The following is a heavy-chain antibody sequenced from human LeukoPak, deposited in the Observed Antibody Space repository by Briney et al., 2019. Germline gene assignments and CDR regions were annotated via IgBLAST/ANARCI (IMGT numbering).Heavy chain of an antibody. Sequence: GGSLRLSCAASGFTFSDYWMSWVRQAPGKGLEWLANIKQDGSEKYYVDSVKGRFTISRDNAKNSLYLQMNSLRAEDTAVYYCARDGDWNYAASDYWGQGTLVTVSS. CDR3: ARDGDWNYAASDY. V-gene: IGHV3-7*05. D-gene: IGHD1-7*01. CDR2: IKQDGSEK. CDR1: GFTFSDYW. J-gene: IGHJ4*02.